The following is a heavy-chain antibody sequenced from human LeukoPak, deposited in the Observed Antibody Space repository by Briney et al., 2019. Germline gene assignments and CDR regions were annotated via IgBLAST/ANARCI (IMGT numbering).Heavy chain of an antibody. CDR1: GFNVSSNY. J-gene: IGHJ4*02. D-gene: IGHD6-13*01. CDR3: AKAGGSYYTSSWYAY. Sequence: GGSLRLSCAVSGFNVSSNYLNWVRQAPGKGPEWVSVIYSGGSTYYADSVKGRFTISRDNSKNTLYLQMNSLRAEDTAVYYCAKAGGSYYTSSWYAYWGQGSLITVSS. CDR2: IYSGGST. V-gene: IGHV3-66*01.